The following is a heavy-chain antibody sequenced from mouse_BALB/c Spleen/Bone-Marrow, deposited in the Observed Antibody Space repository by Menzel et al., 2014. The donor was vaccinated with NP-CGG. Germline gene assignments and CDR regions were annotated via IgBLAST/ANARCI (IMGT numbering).Heavy chain of an antibody. CDR1: GFSLSRYS. J-gene: IGHJ4*01. D-gene: IGHD2-2*01. CDR3: ASPWGGYHYAMDY. V-gene: IGHV2-6-4*01. Sequence: VKVVESGPGLVAPSQSLSITCTVSGFSLSRYSLHWVRQPPGKGLEWLGMIWGGGSTDYNPALKSRLSISKDDSKSXVFLKMNSLQTDDTAMYYCASPWGGYHYAMDYWGQGTSVTVSS. CDR2: IWGGGST.